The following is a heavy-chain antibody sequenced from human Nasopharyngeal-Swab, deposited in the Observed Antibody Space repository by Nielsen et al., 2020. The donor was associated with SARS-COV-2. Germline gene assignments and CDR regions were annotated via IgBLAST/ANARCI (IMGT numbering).Heavy chain of an antibody. D-gene: IGHD3-10*01. CDR1: GLTFSSYA. J-gene: IGHJ4*02. Sequence: GESLKISCAASGLTFSSYAMHWVRQAPGKGLEWVAVISYDGSNKYYADSVKGRFTISRDNSKNTLYLQMNSLRAEDTAVYYRAKDREATYYYGSGSFDYWGQGTLVTVSS. CDR2: ISYDGSNK. CDR3: AKDREATYYYGSGSFDY. V-gene: IGHV3-30-3*01.